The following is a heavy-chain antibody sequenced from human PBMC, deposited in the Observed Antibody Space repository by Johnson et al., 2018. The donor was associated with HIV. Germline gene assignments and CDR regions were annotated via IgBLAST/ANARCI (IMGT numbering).Heavy chain of an antibody. J-gene: IGHJ3*01. CDR3: AREGRGSSSGAFDV. Sequence: VQLVESGGGVVQPGGSLRLSCAASGFTFSSYGMHWVRQAPGKGLEWVAFIRYDGDNEYYGDSVKGRFTISRDNSKNTLYLQMGSLRAEDMAVYYCAREGRGSSSGAFDVWGQGTMVTVSS. V-gene: IGHV3-30*02. CDR2: IRYDGDNE. CDR1: GFTFSSYG. D-gene: IGHD6-6*01.